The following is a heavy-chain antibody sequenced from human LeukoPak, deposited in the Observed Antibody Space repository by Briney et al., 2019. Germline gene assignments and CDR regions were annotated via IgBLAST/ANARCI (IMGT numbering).Heavy chain of an antibody. J-gene: IGHJ4*02. CDR2: ISGSGGSK. CDR1: RFTFSRYA. V-gene: IGHV3-23*01. Sequence: PGGSLRLSCAASRFTFSRYAMSWVRQAPGKGLEWVSTISGSGGSKYYADSVKGRFTISRDNSKNMLYLQMNSLRAEDTAVYYCAFTRMGEVVAHFDYWGQGTLVTVSS. D-gene: IGHD2-15*01. CDR3: AFTRMGEVVAHFDY.